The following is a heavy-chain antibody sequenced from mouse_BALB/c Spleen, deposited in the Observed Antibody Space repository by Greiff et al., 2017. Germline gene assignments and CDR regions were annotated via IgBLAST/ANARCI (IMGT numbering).Heavy chain of an antibody. CDR3: TRDGLPWFAY. J-gene: IGHJ3*01. V-gene: IGHV5-6-4*01. Sequence: EVMLVESGGGLVKPGGSLKLSCAASGFTFSSYTMSWVRQTPEKRLEWVATISSGGSYTYYPDSVKGRFTISRDNAKNTLYLQMSSLKSEDTAMYYCTRDGLPWFAYWGQGTLVTVSA. CDR1: GFTFSSYT. CDR2: ISSGGSYT. D-gene: IGHD2-4*01.